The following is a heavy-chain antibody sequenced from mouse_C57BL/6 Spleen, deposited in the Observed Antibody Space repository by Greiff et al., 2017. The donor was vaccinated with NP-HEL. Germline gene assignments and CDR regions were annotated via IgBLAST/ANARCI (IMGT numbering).Heavy chain of an antibody. Sequence: QVQLKESGAELMKPGASVKLSSKATGYTFTGYWIEWVKQRPGHGLEWIGEILPGSGSTNYNEKFKGKATFTEDTSSNTAYMQLSSLTTEDSAIYYCARNGYDGGFDYWGQGTTLTVSS. J-gene: IGHJ2*01. V-gene: IGHV1-9*01. CDR1: GYTFTGYW. CDR3: ARNGYDGGFDY. D-gene: IGHD2-2*01. CDR2: ILPGSGST.